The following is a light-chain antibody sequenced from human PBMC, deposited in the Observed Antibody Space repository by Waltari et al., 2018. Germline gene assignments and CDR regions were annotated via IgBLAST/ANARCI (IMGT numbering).Light chain of an antibody. Sequence: QSALTQPPSVSGSPGQSITISCTGTSSDFGGYNYVSWYQQPPGKAPKLMIYEVSNRPSGVSNRFSGSKSGNTASLTISGLQAEDEADYYCSSYTSSSTNYVFGTGTKVTVL. CDR2: EVS. J-gene: IGLJ1*01. CDR3: SSYTSSSTNYV. CDR1: SSDFGGYNY. V-gene: IGLV2-14*01.